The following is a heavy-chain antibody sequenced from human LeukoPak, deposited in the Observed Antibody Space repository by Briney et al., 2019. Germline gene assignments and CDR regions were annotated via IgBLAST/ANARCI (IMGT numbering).Heavy chain of an antibody. CDR2: IWSDGSDK. D-gene: IGHD4-11*01. J-gene: IGHJ1*01. Sequence: GGSLRLSSPLAGPTFRHYGMSWVRKTPGAGLEWVAAIWSDGSDKYYAKSVKRRFTISRDNSKNSLFLQMNSLRAEDTAVYYCAKDAQRGFDYSNSLQNWGQGILVTVSS. CDR3: AKDAQRGFDYSNSLQN. V-gene: IGHV3-33*06. CDR1: GPTFRHYG.